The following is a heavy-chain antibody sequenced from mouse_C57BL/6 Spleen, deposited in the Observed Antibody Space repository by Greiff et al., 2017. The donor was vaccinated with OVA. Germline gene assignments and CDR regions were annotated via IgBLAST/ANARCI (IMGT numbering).Heavy chain of an antibody. CDR2: INPNNGGT. J-gene: IGHJ4*01. CDR1: GYTFTDYY. Sequence: EVQLQQSGPELVKPGASVKISCKASGYTFTDYYMNWVKQSHGKSLEWIGDINPNNGGTSYNQKFKGKATLTVDKSSSTAYMELRSLTSEDSAVYYYARAVYLYAMDYWGQGTSVTVSS. D-gene: IGHD2-1*01. CDR3: ARAVYLYAMDY. V-gene: IGHV1-26*01.